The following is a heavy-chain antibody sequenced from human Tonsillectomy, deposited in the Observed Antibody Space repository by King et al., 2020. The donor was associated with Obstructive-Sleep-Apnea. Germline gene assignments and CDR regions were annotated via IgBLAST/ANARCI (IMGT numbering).Heavy chain of an antibody. CDR1: GGSISNSTYY. CDR2: IYYTGST. D-gene: IGHD3-10*01. V-gene: IGHV4-39*07. CDR3: ARDFGSGTYYNLVLVY. J-gene: IGHJ4*02. Sequence: QLQESGPGLVKPSETLSLTCTVSGGSISNSTYYWGWIRQSPGRGLEWIGNIYYTGSTYYNPSLKSRVTISVDTSKNQFSLRLSSVTAADTAVYYCARDFGSGTYYNLVLVYWGQGTLVTVSS.